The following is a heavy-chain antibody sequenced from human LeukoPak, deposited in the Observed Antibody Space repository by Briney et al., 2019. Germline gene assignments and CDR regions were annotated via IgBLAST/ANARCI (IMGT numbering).Heavy chain of an antibody. CDR2: ISYDGINK. V-gene: IGHV3-30*18. CDR3: AKDQLKEENGLQATYYYYGMDA. Sequence: GGSLRLSCAASGFTFSSYGVHWVRQAPGKGLEWVAVISYDGINKYFADSVKGRFTISRDNSKNTLYLQMNSLRAEDTAVYYCAKDQLKEENGLQATYYYYGMDAWGQGTTVTVSS. CDR1: GFTFSSYG. J-gene: IGHJ6*02. D-gene: IGHD1-1*01.